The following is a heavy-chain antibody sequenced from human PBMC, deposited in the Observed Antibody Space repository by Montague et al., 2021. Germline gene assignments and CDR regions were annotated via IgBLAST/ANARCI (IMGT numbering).Heavy chain of an antibody. V-gene: IGHV3-74*01. CDR3: ARPTPGTDGLDV. CDR1: GFTFSNYW. CDR2: INSGGSKT. J-gene: IGHJ6*02. D-gene: IGHD1-1*01. Sequence: SLRLPCAASGFTFSNYWMYWVRQGPGKGLVWVSRINSGGSKTNYADSVKGRFTISRDNVKNTLYLQMTSLRDEDTAVYFCARPTPGTDGLDVWGPGTTVTVSS.